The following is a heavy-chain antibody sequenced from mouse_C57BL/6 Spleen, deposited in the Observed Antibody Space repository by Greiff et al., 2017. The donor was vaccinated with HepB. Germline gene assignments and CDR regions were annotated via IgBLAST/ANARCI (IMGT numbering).Heavy chain of an antibody. CDR1: GFTFSSYA. J-gene: IGHJ3*01. D-gene: IGHD1-1*01. CDR3: ARANITTVVAPFAY. Sequence: EVKLMESGGGLVKPGGSLKLSCAASGFTFSSYAMSWVRQTPEKRLEWVATISDGGSYTYYPDNVKGRFTISRDNAKNNLYLQMSHLKSEDTAMYYCARANITTVVAPFAYWGQGTLVTVSA. CDR2: ISDGGSYT. V-gene: IGHV5-4*03.